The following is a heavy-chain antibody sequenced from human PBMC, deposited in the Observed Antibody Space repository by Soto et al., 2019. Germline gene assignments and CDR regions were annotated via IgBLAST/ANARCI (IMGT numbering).Heavy chain of an antibody. CDR3: TRASSLDFDF. J-gene: IGHJ4*02. CDR2: IRRNAYGGTT. CDR1: GFTFGGYA. Sequence: HPGGSLRLSCTTSGFTFGGYALSWVRQAPGKGLEWVGFIRRNAYGGTTDYAASVKGRFTISRDDSKSIAYLQMNSLRTEDTALYYCTRASSLDFDFWGQGTLVTVSS. V-gene: IGHV3-49*04. D-gene: IGHD3-16*01.